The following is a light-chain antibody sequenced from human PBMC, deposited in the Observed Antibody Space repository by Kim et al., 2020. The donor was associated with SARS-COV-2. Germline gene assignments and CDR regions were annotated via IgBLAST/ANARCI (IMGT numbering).Light chain of an antibody. CDR1: SCDVGADYD. V-gene: IGLV1-40*01. CDR3: RSYTSSLTGAV. J-gene: IGLJ2*01. CDR2: DVS. Sequence: QTVTISCTGSSCDVGADYDVHWYQQLPGTAPKLLIYDVSNRPSGVSDRFSGSKSGTSASLAISGLQAEDEADYYCRSYTSSLTGAVFGGGTKLTVL.